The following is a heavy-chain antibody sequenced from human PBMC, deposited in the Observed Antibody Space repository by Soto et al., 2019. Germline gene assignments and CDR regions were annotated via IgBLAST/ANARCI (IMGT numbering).Heavy chain of an antibody. CDR2: IFYSGST. V-gene: IGHV4-30-4*01. D-gene: IGHD6-13*01. CDR1: GGPISGDYY. J-gene: IGHJ4*02. CDR3: VREGVGFDRSGYPTRYFDF. Sequence: SETLSLTGNVCGGPISGDYYWTWIRQPPGKGLEWIGYIFYSGSTYYNPSLKSRVTMSVDTSKNQFSLRLSSVTAADTAVYYSVREGVGFDRSGYPTRYFDFCGQRILVPVSS.